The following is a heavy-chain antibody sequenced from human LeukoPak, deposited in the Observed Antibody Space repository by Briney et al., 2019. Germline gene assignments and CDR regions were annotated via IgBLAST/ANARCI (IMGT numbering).Heavy chain of an antibody. D-gene: IGHD2-8*02. Sequence: PGRSLRLSCAASGFTFDDYAMHWVRQAPGKGLEWVSGISWNSGSIVYADSVKGRFTISRDNSKNTLYLQMNSLRAEDTAVYYCANGPYCHDYWGQGTLVTVSS. CDR2: ISWNSGSI. J-gene: IGHJ4*02. CDR1: GFTFDDYA. CDR3: ANGPYCHDY. V-gene: IGHV3-9*01.